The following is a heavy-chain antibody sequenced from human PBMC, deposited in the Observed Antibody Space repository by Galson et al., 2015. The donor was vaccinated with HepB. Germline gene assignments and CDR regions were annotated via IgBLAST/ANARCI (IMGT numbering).Heavy chain of an antibody. CDR2: IDWDDDK. D-gene: IGHD3-10*01. CDR3: AHTDYYGSGSYSGY. Sequence: PALVKPTQTLTLPCTFSGFSLSTSDMCVSWIRQPPGKALEWLARIDWDDDKYYSTSLKTRLTISKDTSKNQVVLTMTNMDPVDTATYYCAHTDYYGSGSYSGYWGQGTLVTVSS. V-gene: IGHV2-70*11. J-gene: IGHJ4*02. CDR1: GFSLSTSDMC.